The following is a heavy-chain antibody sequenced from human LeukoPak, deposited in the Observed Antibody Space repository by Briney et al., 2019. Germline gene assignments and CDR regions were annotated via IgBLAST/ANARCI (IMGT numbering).Heavy chain of an antibody. CDR2: ISGSGGST. CDR3: AKCTRVGSLWDY. J-gene: IGHJ4*02. CDR1: GFTFSSYW. D-gene: IGHD1-1*01. V-gene: IGHV3-23*01. Sequence: GGSLRLSCAASGFTFSSYWVSWVRQAPGKGLEWVSAISGSGGSTYYADSVKGRFTISRDNSKNTLYLQMNSLRAEDTAVYYCAKCTRVGSLWDYWGQGTLVTVSS.